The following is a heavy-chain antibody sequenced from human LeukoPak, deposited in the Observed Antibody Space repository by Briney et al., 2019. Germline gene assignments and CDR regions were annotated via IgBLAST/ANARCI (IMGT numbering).Heavy chain of an antibody. CDR3: ARASGNNYGRFDS. D-gene: IGHD5-18*01. CDR2: VSIDGSSR. V-gene: IGHV3-74*01. CDR1: GFSFSTDG. Sequence: GGSLRLSCSASGFSFSTDGMSWVRQAPGKGLVWVSRVSIDGSSRSYADSVKGRFTISRDNAKNTLYLQMNSLRVEDTAVYYCARASGNNYGRFDSWGQGTLVTVSS. J-gene: IGHJ4*02.